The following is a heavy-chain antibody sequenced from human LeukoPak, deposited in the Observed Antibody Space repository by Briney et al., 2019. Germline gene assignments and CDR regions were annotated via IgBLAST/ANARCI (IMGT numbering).Heavy chain of an antibody. V-gene: IGHV3-21*01. CDR1: GFTFSSYC. Sequence: PGGSLRLSCAASGFTFSSYCMNWVRQAPGKGLEWVSSISSSSSYIYYADSVKGRFTISRDNARKSLYLQMNSLRADDTAVYYCARGASVVAGSDNAFDIWGQGTMVSVSS. CDR2: ISSSSSYI. CDR3: ARGASVVAGSDNAFDI. J-gene: IGHJ3*02. D-gene: IGHD6-19*01.